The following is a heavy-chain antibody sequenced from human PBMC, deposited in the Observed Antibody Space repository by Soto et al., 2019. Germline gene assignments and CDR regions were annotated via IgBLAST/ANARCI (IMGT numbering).Heavy chain of an antibody. CDR1: GFTFTSSA. CDR2: IVVGSGST. Sequence: GASVKVSCKASGFTFTSSAVQWVRQARGQRLEWIGWIVVGSGSTNYAQKFQERVTITRDMSTSTAYMELSSLRSEDTAVYYCAARAHYYYGMDVWGQGTTVTVSS. J-gene: IGHJ6*02. V-gene: IGHV1-58*01. D-gene: IGHD3-10*01. CDR3: AARAHYYYGMDV.